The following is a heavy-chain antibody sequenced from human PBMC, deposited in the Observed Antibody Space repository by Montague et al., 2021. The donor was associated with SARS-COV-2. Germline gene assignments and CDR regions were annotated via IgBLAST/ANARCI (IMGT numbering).Heavy chain of an antibody. V-gene: IGHV3-20*04. CDR1: GSTFGDYG. CDR3: ARGYYGGPFDN. CDR2: ITWNSVTT. J-gene: IGHJ4*02. Sequence: SLRLSCAASGSTFGDYGMSWVRQVPGRGLEWVSGITWNSVTTDYADSVRGRFTISRDNAKNSLYLQMNNLRVEDAALYYCARGYYGGPFDNWGQGTLVTVSS. D-gene: IGHD1-26*01.